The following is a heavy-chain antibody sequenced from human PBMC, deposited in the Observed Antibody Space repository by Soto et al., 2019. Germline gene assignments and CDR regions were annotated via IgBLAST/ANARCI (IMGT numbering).Heavy chain of an antibody. CDR2: IGGSGGST. J-gene: IGHJ6*02. V-gene: IGHV3-23*01. CDR1: GFTFSSYA. D-gene: IGHD3-22*01. Sequence: GGSLRLSCAASGFTFSSYAMSWVRQAPGKGLEWVSAIGGSGGSTYYADSVKGRFTISRDNSKNTLYLQMNSLRAEDTAVYYCAKSDYYDTSGYSPQGMDVWGQGTTVTVSS. CDR3: AKSDYYDTSGYSPQGMDV.